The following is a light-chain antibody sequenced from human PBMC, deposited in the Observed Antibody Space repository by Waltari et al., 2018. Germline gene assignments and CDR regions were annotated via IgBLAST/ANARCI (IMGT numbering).Light chain of an antibody. Sequence: QSALTQPASVSGSPGPSITIPCPGTSRARARFNSFFWYQQHPGKAPKLTIYEVSHRPSGVSERFSGSKSGNTASLTISGLQAEDEADYYCSSYTSSSTLVFGGGTKVTVL. J-gene: IGLJ2*01. CDR3: SSYTSSSTLV. V-gene: IGLV2-14*01. CDR2: EVS. CDR1: SRARARFNS.